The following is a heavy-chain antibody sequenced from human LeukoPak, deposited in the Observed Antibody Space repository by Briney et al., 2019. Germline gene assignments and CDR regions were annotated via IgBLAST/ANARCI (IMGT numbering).Heavy chain of an antibody. V-gene: IGHV1-24*01. J-gene: IGHJ4*02. CDR1: GSSLSGLR. CDR3: ATDGGSSSYGVDY. D-gene: IGHD3-16*01. CDR2: FDPDDGET. Sequence: ASVKVSCKVAGSSLSGLRMHWVRQSPSKGPEWMGGFDPDDGETTYAQQFQGRLTMTEDTSADTAYMELSSLSSEDTAVYYCATDGGSSSYGVDYWGQGTVVTVSS.